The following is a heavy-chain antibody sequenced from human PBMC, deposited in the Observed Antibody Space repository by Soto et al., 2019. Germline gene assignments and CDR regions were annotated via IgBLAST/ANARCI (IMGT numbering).Heavy chain of an antibody. D-gene: IGHD2-15*01. J-gene: IGHJ4*02. CDR3: ARGGWPDFEY. V-gene: IGHV4-30-2*01. CDR2: IYHSGST. CDR1: GGSISSGGYS. Sequence: PSETLSLTCAVSGGSISSGGYSWSWIRQPPGKGLEWIGYIYHSGSTYYNPSLKSRVTISVDRSKNQFSLKLSSVTAADTAVYYCARGGWPDFEYWGQGTLVTVFS.